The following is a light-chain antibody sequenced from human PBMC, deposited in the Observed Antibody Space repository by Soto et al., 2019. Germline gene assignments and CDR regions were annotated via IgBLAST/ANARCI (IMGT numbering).Light chain of an antibody. CDR2: EVT. CDR1: SSDVGAYNF. J-gene: IGLJ1*01. CDR3: SSYTTSAPYV. Sequence: LTQPASVSGSPGQSITISCTGTSSDVGAYNFVSWYQHHPGRAPKLIIYEVTIRPSGVSNRFSGSKSGNTASLTISGLQAEDEADYYCSSYTTSAPYVFGSGTKVTVL. V-gene: IGLV2-14*01.